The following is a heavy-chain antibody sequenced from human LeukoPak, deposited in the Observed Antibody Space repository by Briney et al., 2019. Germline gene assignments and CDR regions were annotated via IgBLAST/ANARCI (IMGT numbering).Heavy chain of an antibody. V-gene: IGHV3-9*03. CDR3: AKADSSGYYAAFDI. CDR1: GFTFEDYA. CDR2: NTWDAGTI. D-gene: IGHD3-22*01. Sequence: GGSLRLSCAASGFTFEDYAMHWVWQAPGKGLEGCSGNTWDAGTIGYADSVKFRFTISRENAKNALYLQMKNLRAEDMALYYCAKADSSGYYAAFDIWGQGTMVTVSS. J-gene: IGHJ3*02.